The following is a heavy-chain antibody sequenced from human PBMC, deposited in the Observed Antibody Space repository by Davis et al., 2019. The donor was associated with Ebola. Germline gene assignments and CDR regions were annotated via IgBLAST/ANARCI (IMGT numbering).Heavy chain of an antibody. Sequence: SETLSLTCAVYGGSLRGHYWSWFRQPPGKGLEWIGEINHSGTTNYDPSLKSRVTISVDTSKNQFSLQLNSVTPEDTAVYYCARDHHYYYGMDVWGQGTTVVVSS. CDR3: ARDHHYYYGMDV. J-gene: IGHJ6*02. V-gene: IGHV4-34*01. D-gene: IGHD1-14*01. CDR1: GGSLRGHY. CDR2: INHSGTT.